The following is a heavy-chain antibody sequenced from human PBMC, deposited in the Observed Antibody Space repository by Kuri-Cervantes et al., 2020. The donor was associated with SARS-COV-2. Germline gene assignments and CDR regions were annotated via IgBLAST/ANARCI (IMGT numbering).Heavy chain of an antibody. D-gene: IGHD3-9*01. V-gene: IGHV3-23*01. J-gene: IGHJ4*02. Sequence: GESLKISCAPPGFTFRDYAMSWVRQAPGKGLEWVSAISGSGGSTYYADSVKGRFTISRDNAKNTVVLEMDSLRGEDTAVYYCARWELRYFDWGQGTLVTVSS. CDR3: ARWELRYFD. CDR2: ISGSGGST. CDR1: GFTFRDYA.